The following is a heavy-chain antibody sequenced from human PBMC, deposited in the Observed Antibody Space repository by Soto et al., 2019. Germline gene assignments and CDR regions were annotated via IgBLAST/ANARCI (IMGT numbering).Heavy chain of an antibody. CDR3: ASDFLDSTDYTTTSFDP. D-gene: IGHD4-4*01. V-gene: IGHV4-39*01. CDR2: IYHTGNA. Sequence: SETLSISCSVSGDSISNSLFYWALIRQPPGEGLEWIGSIYHTGNAYYNPSLKSRVTISVDTSKNQFSLKLTSVTAADAALYYCASDFLDSTDYTTTSFDPWGQG. CDR1: GDSISNSLFY. J-gene: IGHJ5*02.